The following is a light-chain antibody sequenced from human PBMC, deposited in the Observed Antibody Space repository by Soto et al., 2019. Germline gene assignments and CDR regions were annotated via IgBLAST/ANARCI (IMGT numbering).Light chain of an antibody. CDR1: QSIFSRSNNKNY. CDR2: WAS. CDR3: QQYYSTPQT. V-gene: IGKV4-1*01. Sequence: DFVMTQSPDSLAVSLGERATINCKSSQSIFSRSNNKNYLAWFQKRPGQPPRLLIYWASTRESGVPDRFSGSGSETDFTLTISSLQTEDVAVYYCQQYYSTPQTFGQGTKLEIK. J-gene: IGKJ2*01.